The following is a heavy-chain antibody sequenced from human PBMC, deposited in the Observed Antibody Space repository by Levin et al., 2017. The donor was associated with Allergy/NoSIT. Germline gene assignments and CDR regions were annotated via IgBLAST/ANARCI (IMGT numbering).Heavy chain of an antibody. D-gene: IGHD2-21*02. CDR3: ARWGVTSTNSPFDY. J-gene: IGHJ4*02. V-gene: IGHV3-48*01. Sequence: PGGSLRLSCAASGFTFSGYNMNWVRQAPGKGLEWVSYISSSGSSIYQADSVKGRFTISRDNAKSSLYLQMDSLRAEDTAVDYCARWGVTSTNSPFDYWGQGTQVTVSS. CDR2: ISSSGSSI. CDR1: GFTFSGYN.